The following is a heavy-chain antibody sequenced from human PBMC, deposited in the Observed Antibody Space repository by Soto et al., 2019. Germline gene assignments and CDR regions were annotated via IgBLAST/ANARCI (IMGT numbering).Heavy chain of an antibody. CDR1: GFTFSSYA. Sequence: EVQLLESGGGLVQPGGSLRLSCAASGFTFSSYAMSWVRQAPGKGLEWVSAISGSDGSTYYEDSVKGRFTISRDNSKNTLYLQMNSLRAEDTAVYSCAKENGYSSSWFEFDYWGQGTLVTVSS. V-gene: IGHV3-23*01. D-gene: IGHD6-13*01. CDR2: ISGSDGST. CDR3: AKENGYSSSWFEFDY. J-gene: IGHJ4*02.